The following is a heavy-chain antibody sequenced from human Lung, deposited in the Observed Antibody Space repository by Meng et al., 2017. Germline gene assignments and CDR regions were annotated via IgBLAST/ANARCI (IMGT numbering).Heavy chain of an antibody. CDR3: ARDEDISAAGKLFGDY. J-gene: IGHJ4*02. D-gene: IGHD6-13*01. CDR2: INPKSGDT. CDR1: GYTFPDYW. V-gene: IGHV1-2*06. Sequence: HVQRVQSCGEVKKPGASVQGSCKASGYTFPDYWLHWVRRAPGQGLEWMGRINPKSGDTHYAQRFQGRVTMTGDTSISTAYMELSGLRSDDTAMYYCARDEDISAAGKLFGDYWGQGTLVTVSS.